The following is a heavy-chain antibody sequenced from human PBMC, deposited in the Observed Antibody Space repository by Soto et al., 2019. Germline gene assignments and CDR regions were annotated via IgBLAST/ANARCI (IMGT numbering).Heavy chain of an antibody. CDR2: IGTAGDT. Sequence: GGSLRLSCAASGFTFSSFHMNWVRQATGKGLEWVSAIGTAGDTYYPGSVKGRFTISRENAKNSLYLQMNSLRAGDTAVYYCAREGRAGFDYWGQGTLVTVSS. J-gene: IGHJ4*02. V-gene: IGHV3-13*01. CDR1: GFTFSSFH. CDR3: AREGRAGFDY. D-gene: IGHD3-10*01.